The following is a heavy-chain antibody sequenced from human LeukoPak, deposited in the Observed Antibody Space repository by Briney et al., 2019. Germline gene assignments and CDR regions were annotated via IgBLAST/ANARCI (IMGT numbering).Heavy chain of an antibody. CDR2: INAGNGNT. V-gene: IGHV1-3*01. J-gene: IGHJ5*02. CDR1: GYTFTSYA. CDR3: ARDSYMRYGDYQTDWFDP. D-gene: IGHD4-17*01. Sequence: ASVKVSCKASGYTFTSYAMHWVRQAPGQRLEWMGWINAGNGNTKYSQEFQGRVTITRDTSASTAYMELSSLRSEDTAVYYCARDSYMRYGDYQTDWFDPWGQGTLVTVSS.